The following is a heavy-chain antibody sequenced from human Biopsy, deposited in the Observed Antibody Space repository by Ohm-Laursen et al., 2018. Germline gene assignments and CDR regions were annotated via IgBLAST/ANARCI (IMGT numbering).Heavy chain of an antibody. CDR3: ARVEAGTYDALDI. V-gene: IGHV4-59*01. Sequence: SWIRQPPGKGLEWIGYIYYSGSTKYNPSLKSRVSVSVDTSKDQFSLKLSSVTAADTAVYYCARVEAGTYDALDIWGQRTLVAVSA. J-gene: IGHJ3*02. D-gene: IGHD1-26*01. CDR2: IYYSGST.